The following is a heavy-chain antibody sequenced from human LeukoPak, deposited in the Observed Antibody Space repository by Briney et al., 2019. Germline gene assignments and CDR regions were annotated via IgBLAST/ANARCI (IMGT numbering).Heavy chain of an antibody. V-gene: IGHV3-64*01. J-gene: IGHJ3*02. Sequence: GGSLRLSCAASGFTFSSYAMHWVRQAPGKGLRYVSAISSNGGSTYYANSVKGRFTISRDNSKNTLYLQMGSLRAEDMAVYYCARARDIVVVPAAIPGDAFDIWGQGTMVTVSS. D-gene: IGHD2-2*02. CDR3: ARARDIVVVPAAIPGDAFDI. CDR1: GFTFSSYA. CDR2: ISSNGGST.